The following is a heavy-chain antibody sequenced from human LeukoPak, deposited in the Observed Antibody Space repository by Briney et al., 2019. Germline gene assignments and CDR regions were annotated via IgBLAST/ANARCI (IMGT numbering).Heavy chain of an antibody. CDR3: AKEISVAGMFDY. CDR1: GFTFSSYG. V-gene: IGHV3-30*18. CDR2: IASDGGIK. Sequence: PGRSLRLSCAASGFTFSSYGMHWVRQAPGKGLEWVAVIASDGGIKYYADSMEGRSIISRDNSKNTLYLQVDSLRAEDTAVYYCAKEISVAGMFDYWGQGTLVTVSS. D-gene: IGHD6-19*01. J-gene: IGHJ4*02.